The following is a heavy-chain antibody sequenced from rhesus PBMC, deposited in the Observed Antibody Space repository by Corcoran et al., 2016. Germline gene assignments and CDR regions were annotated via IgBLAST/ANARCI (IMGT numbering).Heavy chain of an antibody. Sequence: EVQLVESGGGLAKPGGSLRLSCAASGFTFSDYNMHWVRQASGKGREWDSRIINGGGSTLDADAVKGRVTSSRENDKNKLYLQRDSLRAEDTAVYYCARDRKYYYSSGYGLDSWGQGVVVTVSS. CDR2: IINGGGST. D-gene: IGHD3-28*01. CDR3: ARDRKYYYSSGYGLDS. J-gene: IGHJ6*01. V-gene: IGHV3-59*01. CDR1: GFTFSDYN.